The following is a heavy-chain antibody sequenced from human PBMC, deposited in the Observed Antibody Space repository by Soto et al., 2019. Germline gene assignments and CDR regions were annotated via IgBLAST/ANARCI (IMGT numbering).Heavy chain of an antibody. CDR3: ARDIRGGKSSSYYYYGMDV. Sequence: PGGSLRLSCAASGFTVSSNYMSWVRQAPGKGLEWVSVIYSGGSTYYADSVKGRFTISRDNSKNTLYLQMNSLRAEDTAVYYCARDIRGGKSSSYYYYGMDVWGQGTTVTVSS. CDR1: GFTVSSNY. V-gene: IGHV3-66*01. CDR2: IYSGGST. D-gene: IGHD6-13*01. J-gene: IGHJ6*02.